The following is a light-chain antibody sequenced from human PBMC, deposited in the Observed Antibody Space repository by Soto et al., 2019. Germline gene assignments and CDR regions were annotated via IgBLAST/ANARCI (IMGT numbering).Light chain of an antibody. Sequence: LTQPASVSGSPGQSITISCTGTSSDVGTYNYVSWYQHHPGKAPKLIIYEVSNRPSGVSNRFSGSKSGSTASLTISGLQAEDEADYHCTSYTRDTALVFXTGTKVTVL. V-gene: IGLV2-14*01. CDR1: SSDVGTYNY. CDR2: EVS. CDR3: TSYTRDTALV. J-gene: IGLJ1*01.